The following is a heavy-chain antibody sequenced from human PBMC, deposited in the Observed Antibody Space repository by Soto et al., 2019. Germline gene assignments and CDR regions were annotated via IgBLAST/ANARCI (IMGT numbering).Heavy chain of an antibody. Sequence: QLQLQESGSGLVKPSQTLSLTCAVSGGSISSGGYSWSWIGQPPGKGLEYIGYIYHSGSTYYNPSLKSRVTISVDRSKNQFSLKLSSVTAADTAVYYCARVRSGWGIDYWGQGTLVTVSS. CDR2: IYHSGST. CDR1: GGSISSGGYS. J-gene: IGHJ4*02. CDR3: ARVRSGWGIDY. V-gene: IGHV4-30-2*01. D-gene: IGHD6-19*01.